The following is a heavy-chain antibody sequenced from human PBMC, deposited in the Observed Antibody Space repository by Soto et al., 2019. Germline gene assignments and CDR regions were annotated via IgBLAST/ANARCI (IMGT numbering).Heavy chain of an antibody. CDR2: TYYRSKWYF. V-gene: IGHV6-1*01. J-gene: IGHJ5*01. CDR3: VRLIGNSWLDS. Sequence: QVQLQQSGPGLVKASQTLSLTCAISGDSVSSNSAAWNWIRQSPSRGLEWLGRTYYRSKWYFDYAVSVKSRITINPDTSNNQLSLHLNSVTPDDTAVYYCVRLIGNSWLDSWGQGTLVTVSS. D-gene: IGHD2-8*01. CDR1: GDSVSSNSAA.